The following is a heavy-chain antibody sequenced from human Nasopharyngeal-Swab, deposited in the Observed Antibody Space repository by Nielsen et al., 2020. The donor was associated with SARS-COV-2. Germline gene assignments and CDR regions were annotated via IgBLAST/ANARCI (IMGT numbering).Heavy chain of an antibody. J-gene: IGHJ4*02. CDR1: GFTFSDYW. CDR2: VNTDGSSP. Sequence: GGSLRLSFAASGFTFSDYWIHWVRQAPGAGLVWVSRVNTDGSSPSSADSVRGRFTISRDNAQNMVYAQLSNLRVEDTAVYYCVRAGYSGSYGGFDLWGQGALVTVSS. CDR3: VRAGYSGSYGGFDL. V-gene: IGHV3-74*01. D-gene: IGHD1-26*01.